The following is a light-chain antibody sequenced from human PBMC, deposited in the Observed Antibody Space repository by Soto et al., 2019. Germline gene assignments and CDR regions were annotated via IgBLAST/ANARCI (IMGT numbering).Light chain of an antibody. CDR1: SSNIGNNY. V-gene: IGLV1-51*01. Sequence: QSVLTQPPSVSAAPGQKVTISCSGSSSNIGNNYVSWYQQLPGTAPKLLIYDNNKRPSGIPDRFSGSKSGTSATLGITGLQTGDEADYYCGTCDSSRHVVFGGGTQLTVL. J-gene: IGLJ2*01. CDR3: GTCDSSRHVV. CDR2: DNN.